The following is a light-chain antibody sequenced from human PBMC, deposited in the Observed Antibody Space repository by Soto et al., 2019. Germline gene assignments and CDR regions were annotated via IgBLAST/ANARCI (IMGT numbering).Light chain of an antibody. J-gene: IGLJ1*01. CDR2: DVS. Sequence: QSALTQPASVSGSPGQSITISCTGTSSDVGAYNYVSWYQQHPGKVPKLMIYDVSDRPSGVPNRFSGSKSGNTASLTISGLQAEDDADYYCSSFTRSNSDVFGTGTKVTVL. CDR1: SSDVGAYNY. CDR3: SSFTRSNSDV. V-gene: IGLV2-14*03.